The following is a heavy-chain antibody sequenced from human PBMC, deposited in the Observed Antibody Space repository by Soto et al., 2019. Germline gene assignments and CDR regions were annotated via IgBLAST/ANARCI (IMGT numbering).Heavy chain of an antibody. J-gene: IGHJ6*02. CDR2: IYTSGST. CDR1: GGSISSYY. CDR3: ARFVRSCSGTTCYTRADV. V-gene: IGHV4-4*07. Sequence: SETLSLTCTVSGGSISSYYWSWIRQPAGKGLEWIGRIYTSGSTNYNPPLKSRVTMSVDTSKNQFSLKLRSVIVADTAVYHCARFVRSCSGTTCYTRADVWGQGTTVTVSS. D-gene: IGHD2-2*02.